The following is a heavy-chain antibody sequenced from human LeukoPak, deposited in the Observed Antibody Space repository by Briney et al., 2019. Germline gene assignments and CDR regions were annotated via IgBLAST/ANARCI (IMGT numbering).Heavy chain of an antibody. CDR2: INHSGST. CDR1: GGSFSGYY. V-gene: IGHV4-34*01. D-gene: IGHD2-15*01. Sequence: ETSETLSLTCAVYGGSFSGYYWSWIRQPPGKGLEWIGEINHSGSTNYNPSLKSRVTISVDTSKNQFSLKLSSVTAADTAVYYCARERREQLLPPYTRLVNYLDYWGQGTLVTVSS. J-gene: IGHJ4*02. CDR3: ARERREQLLPPYTRLVNYLDY.